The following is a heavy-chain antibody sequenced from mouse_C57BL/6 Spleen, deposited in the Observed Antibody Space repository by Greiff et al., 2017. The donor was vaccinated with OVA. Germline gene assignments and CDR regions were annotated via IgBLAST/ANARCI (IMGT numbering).Heavy chain of an antibody. CDR1: GYSFTGYY. Sequence: SGPELVKPGASVKISCKASGYSFTGYYMNWVKQSPEKSLEWIGEINPSTGGTTYNQKFKAKATLTVDKSSSTAYMQLKSLTSEDSAVYYCARCYYGSRDAMDYWGQGTSVTVSS. CDR2: INPSTGGT. J-gene: IGHJ4*01. V-gene: IGHV1-42*01. CDR3: ARCYYGSRDAMDY. D-gene: IGHD1-1*01.